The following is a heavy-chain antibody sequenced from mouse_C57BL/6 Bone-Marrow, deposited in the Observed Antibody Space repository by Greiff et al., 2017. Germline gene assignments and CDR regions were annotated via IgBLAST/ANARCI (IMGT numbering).Heavy chain of an antibody. CDR2: ISDGGSYT. CDR1: GFTFSSYA. CDR3: ARDLNWKFAY. J-gene: IGHJ3*01. Sequence: EVHLVESGGGLVKPGGSLKLSCAASGFTFSSYAMSWVRQTPEKRLEWVATISDGGSYTYYPDNVKGRFTISRDNAKNNLYLQMSHLKSEDTAMYYCARDLNWKFAYWGQGTLVTVSA. V-gene: IGHV5-4*01. D-gene: IGHD4-1*01.